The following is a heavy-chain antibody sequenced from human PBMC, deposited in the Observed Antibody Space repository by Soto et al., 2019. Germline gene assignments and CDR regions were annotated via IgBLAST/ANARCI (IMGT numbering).Heavy chain of an antibody. CDR2: IIPIFGTA. CDR3: ASRCSSTSCYSYNWFDP. CDR1: GGTFSSYA. V-gene: IGHV1-69*01. Sequence: QVQLVQSGAEVKKPGSSVKVSCKASGGTFSSYAISWVRLAPGQGLEWMGGIIPIFGTANYAQKFQGRVTITADESTSTAYMELSSLRSEDTAVYYCASRCSSTSCYSYNWFDPWGQGTLVTVSS. J-gene: IGHJ5*02. D-gene: IGHD2-2*01.